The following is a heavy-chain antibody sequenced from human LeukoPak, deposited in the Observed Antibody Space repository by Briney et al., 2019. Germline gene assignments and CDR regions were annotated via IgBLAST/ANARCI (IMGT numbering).Heavy chain of an antibody. CDR3: ALHWSYDYWSEPFEF. J-gene: IGHJ3*01. CDR1: GFTFSSYG. V-gene: IGHV3-30*02. CDR2: IRYDGSNK. D-gene: IGHD3-3*01. Sequence: PGGSLRLSCAASGFTFSSYGMHWDRQAPGKGLEWAAFIRYDGSNKYYADSVKGRFTISRDNSKNTLWLQMNSLRAEDTALYYCALHWSYDYWSEPFEFRGQGTMVAVSS.